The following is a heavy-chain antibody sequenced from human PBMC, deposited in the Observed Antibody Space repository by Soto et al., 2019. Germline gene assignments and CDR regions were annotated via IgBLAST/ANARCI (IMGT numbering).Heavy chain of an antibody. J-gene: IGHJ5*02. D-gene: IGHD2-21*01. V-gene: IGHV3-23*01. CDR2: ISGSGGST. CDR3: AITPGPVYAIPTPEVLGPKNWFDP. CDR1: GFTFSSYA. Sequence: GGSLRLSCAASGFTFSSYAMSWVRQAPGKGLEWVSAISGSGGSTYYADSVKGRFSISRDNSKNTLYLQMNSLRAEDTAVYYCAITPGPVYAIPTPEVLGPKNWFDPWGQGTLVTVSS.